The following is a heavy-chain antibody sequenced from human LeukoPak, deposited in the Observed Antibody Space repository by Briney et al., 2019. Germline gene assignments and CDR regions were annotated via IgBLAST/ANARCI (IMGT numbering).Heavy chain of an antibody. CDR2: IYYSGST. CDR1: GGSISSYY. Sequence: SETLSLTCTVSGGSISSYYWSWIRQPPGKGLEWIGYIYYSGSTNYNPSLKSRVTISVDTSKNQFSLRLNSVTAADTAVYYCARAYSSFEVKFDFWGQGALVTVSS. CDR3: ARAYSSFEVKFDF. V-gene: IGHV4-59*01. D-gene: IGHD2-15*01. J-gene: IGHJ4*02.